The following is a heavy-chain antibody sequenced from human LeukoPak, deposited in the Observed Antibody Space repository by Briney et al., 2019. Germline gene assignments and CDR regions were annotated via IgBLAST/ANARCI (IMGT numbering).Heavy chain of an antibody. D-gene: IGHD3-10*01. CDR3: VTLGWFGEAYGMDV. J-gene: IGHJ6*02. CDR1: GYTLTELS. CDR2: FDPEDGET. V-gene: IGHV1-24*01. Sequence: ASVKVSCKVSGYTLTELSIHWVRQAPGKGLEWMGGFDPEDGETIYAQKFQGRVTMTEDTFTDTAYMELSSLRSEDTAVYYCVTLGWFGEAYGMDVWGQGTTVTVSS.